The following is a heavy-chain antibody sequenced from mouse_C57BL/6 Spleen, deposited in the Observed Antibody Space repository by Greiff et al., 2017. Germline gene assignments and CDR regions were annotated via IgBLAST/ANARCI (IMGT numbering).Heavy chain of an antibody. CDR3: ARWNYGNYGRWFAY. CDR1: GYTFTSYW. Sequence: QVQLQQPGAELVMPGASVKLSCKASGYTFTSYWMHWVKQRPGPGLEWIGEIDPSDSYTNYNHKFKGKSTLTVDKSSSTAYMQLSSLTSEDSAVDYGARWNYGNYGRWFAYWGQGTLVTVSA. CDR2: IDPSDSYT. V-gene: IGHV1-69*01. J-gene: IGHJ3*01. D-gene: IGHD2-1*01.